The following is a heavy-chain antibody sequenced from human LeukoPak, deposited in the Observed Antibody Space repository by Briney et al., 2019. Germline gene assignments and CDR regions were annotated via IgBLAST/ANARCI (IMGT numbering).Heavy chain of an antibody. Sequence: SETLSLTCAVSGYSISSGYYWGWIRQPPGKGPEWIGSIYHSGSTYYNPSLKSRVTISVDTSKNQFSLKLSSVTAADTAVYYCARLGNLGYCSSTSCYTIDIWGQGTMVTVSS. CDR1: GYSISSGYY. CDR3: ARLGNLGYCSSTSCYTIDI. V-gene: IGHV4-38-2*01. CDR2: IYHSGST. J-gene: IGHJ3*02. D-gene: IGHD2-2*02.